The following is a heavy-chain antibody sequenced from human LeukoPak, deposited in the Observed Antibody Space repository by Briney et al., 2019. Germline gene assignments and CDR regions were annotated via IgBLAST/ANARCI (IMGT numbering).Heavy chain of an antibody. CDR3: ARVFSSYYGSSGSFDY. V-gene: IGHV1-18*01. CDR1: GYTFTSYG. Sequence: ASVKVSCKASGYTFTSYGISWVRQAPGQGLEWMGWISAYNGNTNYAQKLQGRVTMTTDTSTSTAYMELRSLRSDDTAVYYCARVFSSYYGSSGSFDYWGQGTLVTVSS. D-gene: IGHD3-22*01. J-gene: IGHJ4*02. CDR2: ISAYNGNT.